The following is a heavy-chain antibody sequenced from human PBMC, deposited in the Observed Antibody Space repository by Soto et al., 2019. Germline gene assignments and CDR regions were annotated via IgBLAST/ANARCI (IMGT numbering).Heavy chain of an antibody. Sequence: QDQLVQSGVEVKKPGAPVKVSCKASGYSFTNYGITWVRQAPGQGFEWMGWISAYNGNTNYAQKFQGRVPMTTDASTSTAYLELRSLRSDDTAVYYCARDRGVAPPVAGNTHYYYYMDVWGKGTTVTVSS. J-gene: IGHJ6*03. CDR3: ARDRGVAPPVAGNTHYYYYMDV. CDR1: GYSFTNYG. D-gene: IGHD6-19*01. CDR2: ISAYNGNT. V-gene: IGHV1-18*01.